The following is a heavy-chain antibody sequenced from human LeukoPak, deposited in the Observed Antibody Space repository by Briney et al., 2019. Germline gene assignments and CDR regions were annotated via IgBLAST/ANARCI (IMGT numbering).Heavy chain of an antibody. D-gene: IGHD3-3*01. CDR3: ARGTRSRITIFGVVIKRWFDP. CDR2: MDPNSGNT. Sequence: GASVKVSCKAPGYTFTSDDINWVRQGTGQGLEWLGWMDPNSGNTGYAQKFQGRVTMTRNTSISTAYMELSSLRSEDTAVYYCARGTRSRITIFGVVIKRWFDPWGQGTLVTVSS. J-gene: IGHJ5*02. CDR1: GYTFTSDD. V-gene: IGHV1-8*01.